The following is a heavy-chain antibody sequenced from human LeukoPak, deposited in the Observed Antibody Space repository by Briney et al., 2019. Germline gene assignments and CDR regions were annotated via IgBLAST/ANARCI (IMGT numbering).Heavy chain of an antibody. CDR2: ISAYNGNT. V-gene: IGHV1-18*04. Sequence: ASVKVSCMASGYTFTSYGISWVRQATGQGVEWMGWISAYNGNTNYAQKLQGRVTMTTDTSTSTAYMELRSLRSDDTAVYYCARDGGSSWYNWFDPWGQGTLVTVSS. CDR3: ARDGGSSWYNWFDP. CDR1: GYTFTSYG. D-gene: IGHD6-13*01. J-gene: IGHJ5*02.